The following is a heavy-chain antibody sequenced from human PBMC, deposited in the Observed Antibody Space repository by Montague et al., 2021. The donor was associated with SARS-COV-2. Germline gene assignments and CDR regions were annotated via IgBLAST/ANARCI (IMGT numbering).Heavy chain of an antibody. CDR1: GDSVSSNSAT. Sequence: CAISGDSVSSNSATWNWIRQSPSRGLEWLGRTYYRSIWKSDYARXVKSRIAINPDTSKNQFSLQLSSVTPEDTALYYCVRGIEAAGSYDYWGQGTLVTVSS. V-gene: IGHV6-1*01. CDR3: VRGIEAAGSYDY. D-gene: IGHD6-13*01. J-gene: IGHJ4*02. CDR2: TYYRSIWKS.